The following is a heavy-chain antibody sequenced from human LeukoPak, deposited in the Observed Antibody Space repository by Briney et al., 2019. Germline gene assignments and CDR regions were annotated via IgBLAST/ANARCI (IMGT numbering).Heavy chain of an antibody. V-gene: IGHV3-30*03. CDR1: GFTFSRYG. Sequence: GGSLRLSCAASGFTFSRYGMHWVRQAPGKGLEWVAVISYDGSNKYYVDSVKGRFTISRDNAKNSLYLQMNSLRAEDTALYYCARDLWDGNSPFDSWGQGTLVTVSS. CDR3: ARDLWDGNSPFDS. J-gene: IGHJ4*02. CDR2: ISYDGSNK. D-gene: IGHD4-23*01.